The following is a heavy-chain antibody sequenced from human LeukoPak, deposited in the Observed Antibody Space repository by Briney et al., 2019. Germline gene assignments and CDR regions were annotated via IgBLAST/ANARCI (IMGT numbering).Heavy chain of an antibody. CDR3: ARGLSPRINMVRGVRPPFRGVFDY. CDR2: INHSGST. Sequence: SETLSLTCAVYGGSFSGHYWSWIRQPPAKGLEWIGEINHSGSTNYNPSLKSRVTISVDTSKNQFSLKLSSVTAADTAVYYCARGLSPRINMVRGVRPPFRGVFDYWGQGTLVSVSS. V-gene: IGHV4-34*01. D-gene: IGHD3-10*01. J-gene: IGHJ4*02. CDR1: GGSFSGHY.